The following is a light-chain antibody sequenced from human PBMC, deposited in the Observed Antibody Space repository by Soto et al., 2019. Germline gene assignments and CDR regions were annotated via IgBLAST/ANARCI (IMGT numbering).Light chain of an antibody. CDR2: DVS. CDR3: SSYTSIVV. CDR1: SSDVGGYNY. J-gene: IGLJ2*01. V-gene: IGLV2-14*01. Sequence: QSALTQPASVSGSPGQSITISCTGTSSDVGGYNYVSWYQQHPGKAPKLMIYDVSNRPSGVSNRFSGSKSGNTASLTISGLQAEDEADYYCSSYTSIVVFGGGTKVTGL.